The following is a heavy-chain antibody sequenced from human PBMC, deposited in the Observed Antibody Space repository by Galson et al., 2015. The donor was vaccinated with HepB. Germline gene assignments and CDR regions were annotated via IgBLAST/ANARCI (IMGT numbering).Heavy chain of an antibody. V-gene: IGHV3-48*03. CDR3: ARVKRELRRIPPSHYYYYYGMDV. CDR1: GFTFSSYE. CDR2: ISSSGSTI. Sequence: SLRLSCAASGFTFSSYEMNWVRQAPGKGLEWVSYISSSGSTIYYADSVKGRFTISRDNAKNSLYLQMNSLRAEDTAVYYCARVKRELRRIPPSHYYYYYGMDVWGQGTTVTVSS. D-gene: IGHD1-26*01. J-gene: IGHJ6*02.